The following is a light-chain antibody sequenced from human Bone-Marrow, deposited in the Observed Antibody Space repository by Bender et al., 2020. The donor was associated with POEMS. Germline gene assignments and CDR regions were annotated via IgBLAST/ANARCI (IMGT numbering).Light chain of an antibody. Sequence: QSALTQPPSASGSLGQSVTISCTGTSNDIGYYNYVSWYQQHPGKAPKLIVFDVSKRPSGVPARFSGSKSGNTASLTVSGLQAEDEADYYCNSYAGNNNLVFGGGTKLTVV. J-gene: IGLJ3*02. CDR1: SNDIGYYNY. V-gene: IGLV2-8*01. CDR2: DVS. CDR3: NSYAGNNNLV.